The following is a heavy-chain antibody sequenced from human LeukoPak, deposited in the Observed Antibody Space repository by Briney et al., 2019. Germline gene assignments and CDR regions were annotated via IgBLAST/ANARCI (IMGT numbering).Heavy chain of an antibody. D-gene: IGHD1-26*01. CDR3: AGIVGASVFDY. CDR2: ISYDGSNK. J-gene: IGHJ4*02. CDR1: GFTFSSYA. Sequence: GGSLRLSCAASGFTFSSYAMHWVRQAPGKGLEWVAVISYDGSNKYYADSVKGRFTISRDNPKNTLYLQMNSLRAEDTAVYYCAGIVGASVFDYWGQGTLVTVSS. V-gene: IGHV3-30-3*01.